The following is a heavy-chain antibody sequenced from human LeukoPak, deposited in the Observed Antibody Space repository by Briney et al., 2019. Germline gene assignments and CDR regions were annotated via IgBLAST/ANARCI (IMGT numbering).Heavy chain of an antibody. CDR1: GGSISSYY. V-gene: IGHV4-59*01. D-gene: IGHD3-22*01. Sequence: SETLSLTCTVSGGSISSYYWSWLRQPPGKGLEWIGYIYYSGSTNYNPSPKSRVTISVDTSKNQFSLKLSSVTAADTAVYYCARGGAYYDYWGQGTLVTVSS. CDR3: ARGGAYYDY. CDR2: IYYSGST. J-gene: IGHJ4*02.